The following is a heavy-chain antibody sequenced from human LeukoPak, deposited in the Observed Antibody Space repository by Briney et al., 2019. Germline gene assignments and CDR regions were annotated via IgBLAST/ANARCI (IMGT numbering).Heavy chain of an antibody. J-gene: IGHJ4*02. Sequence: SETLSLTCTVSGDSISSGPYYWGWIRQPPGKGLEWIGNIYYNPSLKSRVTISIDTSNNQFYLKLSSLTAADTAVYYCARRDDSSGYHKIFDYWGQGTLVTVSS. V-gene: IGHV4-39*01. CDR1: GDSISSGPYY. D-gene: IGHD3-22*01. CDR3: ARRDDSSGYHKIFDY. CDR2: IY.